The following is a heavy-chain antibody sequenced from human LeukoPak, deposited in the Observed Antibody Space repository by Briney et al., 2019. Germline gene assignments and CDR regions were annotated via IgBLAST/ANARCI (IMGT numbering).Heavy chain of an antibody. D-gene: IGHD4-23*01. CDR1: GASIRSSTNW. CDR2: ILHSGST. CDR3: LYGGNSGDWVY. J-gene: IGHJ4*02. V-gene: IGHV4-4*02. Sequence: PSETLSLTCAVSGASIRSSTNWWSWVRLPPGKGLEWIGEILHSGSTNYNPSLKSRVTMSADKSKNQFSLNLRSVTAADTAVYYCLYGGNSGDWVYWGQGTLVTVSS.